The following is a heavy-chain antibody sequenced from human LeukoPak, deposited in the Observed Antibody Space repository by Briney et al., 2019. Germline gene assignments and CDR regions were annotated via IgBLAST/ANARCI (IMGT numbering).Heavy chain of an antibody. CDR3: ARDPPDSGWAFWS. D-gene: IGHD6-19*01. CDR1: GFTFSSHG. CDR2: IWSDGTHK. V-gene: IGHV3-33*01. Sequence: PGGSLRLSCAASGFTFSSHGMHWVRQAPGKGLEWVAFIWSDGTHKFYADSVKGRFTISRDNSKNTVYLQMNSLRVDDTSVYFCARDPPDSGWAFWSWGQRTLVTVSS. J-gene: IGHJ5*02.